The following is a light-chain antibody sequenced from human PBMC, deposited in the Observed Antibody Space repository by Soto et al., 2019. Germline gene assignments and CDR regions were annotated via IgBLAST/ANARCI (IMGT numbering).Light chain of an antibody. Sequence: EIVMTQSPATLSVSPGERATLSCRARQSVGTYLAWYQQKPGQAPRLLVYGSSTRATGIPARFSGSGSGTDFTLTISSLQSEDFAVYYCQQYNDWPPMYTFGQGTKLEIK. CDR3: QQYNDWPPMYT. CDR2: GSS. V-gene: IGKV3-15*01. CDR1: QSVGTY. J-gene: IGKJ2*01.